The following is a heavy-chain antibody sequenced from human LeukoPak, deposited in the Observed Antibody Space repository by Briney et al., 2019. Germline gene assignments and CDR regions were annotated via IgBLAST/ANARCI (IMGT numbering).Heavy chain of an antibody. CDR3: ARPYYYDSRIDP. D-gene: IGHD3-22*01. Sequence: PSETLSLTCTVSGGSISSGDYYWSWIRQPPGKGLEWIAYMYYSGSTYYNPSLTRRVTMSADTSKNQLSLKLSSVTAADTAVYYCARPYYYDSRIDPWGQGILVTVSS. V-gene: IGHV4-30-4*01. CDR2: MYYSGST. CDR1: GGSISSGDYY. J-gene: IGHJ5*02.